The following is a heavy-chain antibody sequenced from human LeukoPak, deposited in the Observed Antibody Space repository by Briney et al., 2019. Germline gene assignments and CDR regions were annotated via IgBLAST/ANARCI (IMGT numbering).Heavy chain of an antibody. J-gene: IGHJ4*02. CDR3: ARPCWDDYGDLYFDY. V-gene: IGHV4-59*08. CDR2: IYYSGST. D-gene: IGHD4-17*01. Sequence: SETLSLTCTVSGGSISSYYWSWIRQPPGKGLEWIGYIYYSGSTNYNPSLKSRVTISVDTSKNQFSLKLSSVTAADTAVYYCARPCWDDYGDLYFDYWGQGTLVTVSS. CDR1: GGSISSYY.